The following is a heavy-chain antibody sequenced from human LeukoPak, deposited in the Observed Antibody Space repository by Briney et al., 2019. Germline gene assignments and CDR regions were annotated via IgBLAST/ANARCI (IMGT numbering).Heavy chain of an antibody. CDR2: IYYSGST. J-gene: IGHJ4*02. D-gene: IGHD3-10*01. CDR1: GGSIGSTNYY. CDR3: ARHPNRIHVRGVKRYYFDY. V-gene: IGHV4-39*01. Sequence: SETLSLTCTVSGGSIGSTNYYWGWIRQPPGKGLEWIANIYYSGSTYYNPSLKSRVTISVDTSKNQFSLKLSSVTAADTAVYYCARHPNRIHVRGVKRYYFDYWGQGTLVTVSS.